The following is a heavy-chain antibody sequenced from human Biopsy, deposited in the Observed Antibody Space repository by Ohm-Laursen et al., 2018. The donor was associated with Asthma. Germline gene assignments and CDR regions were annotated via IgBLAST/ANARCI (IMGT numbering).Heavy chain of an antibody. Sequence: RSLRLSCAASGFTFDDYATHWVRQAPGKGLEWVSGISWNSGSIGYADSVKGRFTISRDNAKNSLYLQMNSLRAEDTALYYCAKGEWELLEANFDYWGQGTLVTVSS. CDR2: ISWNSGSI. J-gene: IGHJ4*02. V-gene: IGHV3-9*01. D-gene: IGHD1-26*01. CDR1: GFTFDDYA. CDR3: AKGEWELLEANFDY.